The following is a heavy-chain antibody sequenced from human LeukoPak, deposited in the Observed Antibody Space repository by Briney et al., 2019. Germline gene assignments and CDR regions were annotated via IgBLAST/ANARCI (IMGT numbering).Heavy chain of an antibody. J-gene: IGHJ5*02. CDR2: IHHSGAT. Sequence: PSETLSLTCTVSGYSISSGYQWAWIRQPPGKGLEWIASIHHSGATYYSPSLKSRVTMSVDTSKNQFSLKLSSVTAADTAVYYCARDGAYSYGTWFDPWGQGTLVTVSS. CDR3: ARDGAYSYGTWFDP. V-gene: IGHV4-38-2*02. CDR1: GYSISSGYQ. D-gene: IGHD5-18*01.